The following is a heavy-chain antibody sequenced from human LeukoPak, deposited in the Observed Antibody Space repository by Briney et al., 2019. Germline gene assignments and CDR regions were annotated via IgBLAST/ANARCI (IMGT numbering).Heavy chain of an antibody. V-gene: IGHV3-23*01. CDR3: ASTYCSGGSCYFSFDY. Sequence: AGGSLRLSCTVSGFTFNNYAMAWVRQAPGKGLEWVALISGDGDHSYYADSVQGRFTISRDNSKNTLYLQMNSLRAEDTAVYYCASTYCSGGSCYFSFDYWGQGTLVTVSS. CDR1: GFTFNNYA. D-gene: IGHD2-15*01. J-gene: IGHJ4*02. CDR2: ISGDGDHS.